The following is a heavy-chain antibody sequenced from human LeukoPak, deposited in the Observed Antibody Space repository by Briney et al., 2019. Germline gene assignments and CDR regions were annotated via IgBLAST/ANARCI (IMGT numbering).Heavy chain of an antibody. CDR3: ARRADRWLVPSNWFDP. CDR1: GGSFSGYY. D-gene: IGHD6-19*01. CDR2: INHSGST. V-gene: IGHV4-34*01. J-gene: IGHJ5*02. Sequence: SETLSLTCAVYGGSFSGYYWSWIRQPPGKGLEWIGEINHSGSTNYNPSLKSRVTISVDTSKNQFSLKLSSVTAADTAVYYCARRADRWLVPSNWFDPWGQGTLVTVSS.